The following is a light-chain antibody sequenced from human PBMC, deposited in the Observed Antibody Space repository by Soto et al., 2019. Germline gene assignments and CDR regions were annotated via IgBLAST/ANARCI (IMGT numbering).Light chain of an antibody. Sequence: IVLTQSPGTLSLSPGERATLSCRASQSVSSNYLAWYQQKPGQAPRFLISGASTRATGIPNRFSGSGSGTDFTLTISRLETEDFAVYYCQQYGNSPTTFGQGTKVDIK. V-gene: IGKV3-20*01. CDR3: QQYGNSPTT. CDR1: QSVSSNY. J-gene: IGKJ1*01. CDR2: GAS.